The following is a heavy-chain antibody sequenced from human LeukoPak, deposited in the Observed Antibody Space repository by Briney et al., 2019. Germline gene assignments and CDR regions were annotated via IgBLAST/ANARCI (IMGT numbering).Heavy chain of an antibody. D-gene: IGHD5-24*01. V-gene: IGHV3-48*03. J-gene: IGHJ4*02. CDR1: GFTFGSHE. CDR3: ARDAGFHGDY. Sequence: PGGSLRLSCAASGFTFGSHEMNWVRQAPGKGLEWLSYISRSGSTIFYADSVKGRFTSSRDNAKVSLYLQMNGLRVDDTAVYYCARDAGFHGDYWGQGPLVTVSS. CDR2: ISRSGSTI.